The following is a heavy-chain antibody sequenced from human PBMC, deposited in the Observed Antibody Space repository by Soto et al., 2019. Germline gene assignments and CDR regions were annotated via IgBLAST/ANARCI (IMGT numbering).Heavy chain of an antibody. CDR3: TGGYSSSSY. J-gene: IGHJ4*02. D-gene: IGHD6-6*01. V-gene: IGHV3-64*01. Sequence: GGSLRLSCAASGFTFSSDPMLWVRQAPGKGLEYVSAISVNGGRTYYANSVKGRFTISRDNSKNTLYLQMGSLRAEDMAVYYCTGGYSSSSYWGQGTLVTVPS. CDR2: ISVNGGRT. CDR1: GFTFSSDP.